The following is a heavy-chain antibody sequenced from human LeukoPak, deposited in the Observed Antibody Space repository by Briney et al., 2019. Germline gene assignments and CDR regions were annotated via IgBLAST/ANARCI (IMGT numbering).Heavy chain of an antibody. V-gene: IGHV4-39*01. J-gene: IGHJ4*02. CDR1: GGSISSYY. CDR2: IYYSGST. CDR3: ARWYYYGSGAGGEFDY. D-gene: IGHD3-10*01. Sequence: PSETLSLTCTVSGGSISSYYWGWIRQPPGKGLEWIGSIYYSGSTYYNPSLKSRVTISVDTSKNQFSLKLSSVTAADTAVYYCARWYYYGSGAGGEFDYWGQGTLVTVSS.